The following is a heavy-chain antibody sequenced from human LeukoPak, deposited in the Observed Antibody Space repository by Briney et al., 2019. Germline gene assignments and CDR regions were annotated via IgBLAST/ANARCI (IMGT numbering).Heavy chain of an antibody. CDR1: GFTFNNAW. D-gene: IGHD3-10*01. CDR3: ARHVLLYYYYMDV. V-gene: IGHV3-30*02. CDR2: IRYDGSNK. J-gene: IGHJ6*03. Sequence: GGSLRLSCEASGFTFNNAWMSWVRQAPGKGLEWVAFIRYDGSNKYYADSVKGRFTISRDNSKNTLYLQMNSLRAEDTAVYYCARHVLLYYYYMDVWGKGTTVTVSS.